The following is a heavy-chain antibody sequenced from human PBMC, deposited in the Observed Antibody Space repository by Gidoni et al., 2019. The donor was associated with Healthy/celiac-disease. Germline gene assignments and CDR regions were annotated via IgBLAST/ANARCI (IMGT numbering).Heavy chain of an antibody. Sequence: QLQLQESGPGLVKPSETLSLTCTVSGGSISSSSYYWGWIRQPPGKGLEWIGSIYYSGSTYYNPSLKSRVTISVDTSKNQFSLKLSSVTAADTAVYYCARQLSPWRYYDSTAGAFDIWGQGTMVTVSS. CDR1: GGSISSSSYY. CDR3: ARQLSPWRYYDSTAGAFDI. D-gene: IGHD3-22*01. CDR2: IYYSGST. V-gene: IGHV4-39*01. J-gene: IGHJ3*02.